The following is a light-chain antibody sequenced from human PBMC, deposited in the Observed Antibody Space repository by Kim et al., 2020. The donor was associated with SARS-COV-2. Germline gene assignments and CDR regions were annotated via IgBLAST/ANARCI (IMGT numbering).Light chain of an antibody. Sequence: DIQMTQSPSSLSASVGDGGTMTCRASQGISAHLAWYHQEPGKVPKLLIYAASALQSGVPSRFRGSGSGTDFTFTISRLQPEDFGTYYCKRYIGAPWTFGPGNQVDI. CDR2: AAS. CDR1: QGISAH. V-gene: IGKV1-27*01. J-gene: IGKJ1*01. CDR3: KRYIGAPWT.